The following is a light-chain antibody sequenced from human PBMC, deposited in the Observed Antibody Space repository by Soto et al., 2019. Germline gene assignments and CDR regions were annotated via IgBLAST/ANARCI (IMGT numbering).Light chain of an antibody. V-gene: IGKV1-5*01. CDR1: QSISSW. Sequence: DIPMTQSPSTLSASVGDRVTITCRASQSISSWLAWYQQKPGKAPNLLIYDASYLESGVPSRFSGSGSGADFTLTIRSLQPDDFATYYSQQYNSYPWTFGQGTKVEIK. J-gene: IGKJ1*01. CDR3: QQYNSYPWT. CDR2: DAS.